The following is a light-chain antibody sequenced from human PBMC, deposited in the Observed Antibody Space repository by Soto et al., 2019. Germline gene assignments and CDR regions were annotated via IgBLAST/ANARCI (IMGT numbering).Light chain of an antibody. CDR3: QHYNSYSEA. Sequence: ETVMTQSPATLSVSPGERATLSCRASQSVNSDLARYQQTPGQASRPLIYDASTRAAGVPARFSGSGSGTEFTLTISRLEPEDFATYYCQHYNSYSEAFGQGTKVDIK. V-gene: IGKV3-15*01. CDR1: QSVNSD. CDR2: DAS. J-gene: IGKJ1*01.